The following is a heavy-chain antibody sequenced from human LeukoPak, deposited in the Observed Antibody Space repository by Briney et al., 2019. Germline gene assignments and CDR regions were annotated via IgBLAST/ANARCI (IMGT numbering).Heavy chain of an antibody. V-gene: IGHV3-15*01. CDR3: ARATVLIRHYYYYYMDV. J-gene: IGHJ6*03. CDR1: GFTFSNAW. D-gene: IGHD2-8*01. Sequence: GGSLRLSCAASGFTFSNAWMSWVRQAPGKGLEWVGRIKSKTDGGTTDYAAPVKGRFTISRDDSKNTLYLQMNSLRAEDTAVYYCARATVLIRHYYYYYMDVWGKGTTVTVSS. CDR2: IKSKTDGGTT.